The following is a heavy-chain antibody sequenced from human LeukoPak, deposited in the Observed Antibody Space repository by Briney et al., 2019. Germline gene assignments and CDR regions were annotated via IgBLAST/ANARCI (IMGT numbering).Heavy chain of an antibody. J-gene: IGHJ6*02. CDR1: GFNVSTNY. V-gene: IGHV3-53*04. CDR3: ARDAGHSSSSPLDV. CDR2: MYRSGST. D-gene: IGHD6-6*01. Sequence: PGGSLRLSCAASGFNVSTNYLSWVRQAPGKGLEWVSVMYRSGSTYYADSVKGRFTISRHNSKNTVYLLMNSLRDEDTAVYYCARDAGHSSSSPLDVWGQGTTVTVSS.